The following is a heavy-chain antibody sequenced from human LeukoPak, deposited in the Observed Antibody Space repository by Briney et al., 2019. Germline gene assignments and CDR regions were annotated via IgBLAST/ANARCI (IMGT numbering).Heavy chain of an antibody. CDR1: GFTFSSYA. CDR2: ISYDKSNK. V-gene: IGHV3-30*04. J-gene: IGHJ5*02. D-gene: IGHD3-9*01. Sequence: GGSLRLSCAASGFTFSSYAMHWVRQAPGKGLEWVAVISYDKSNKYYADSVKGRFTISRDNSKNTLHLQMNSLRPEDTAVYYCARDHDILTGNNWFDPWGQGTLVTVSS. CDR3: ARDHDILTGNNWFDP.